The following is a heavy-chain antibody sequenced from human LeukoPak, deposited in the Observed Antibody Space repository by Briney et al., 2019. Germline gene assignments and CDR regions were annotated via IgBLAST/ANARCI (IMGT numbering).Heavy chain of an antibody. CDR1: GFTFSSYA. Sequence: PGGSLRLSCAASGFTFSSYAMHWVRQAPGKGLEYVSAISSNGGSTYYANSVKGRFTISRDNSKNTLYLQMGSLIAEDMAVYYCAREARPRGYFDYWGQGTLVTVSS. CDR2: ISSNGGST. D-gene: IGHD3-10*01. CDR3: AREARPRGYFDY. V-gene: IGHV3-64*01. J-gene: IGHJ4*02.